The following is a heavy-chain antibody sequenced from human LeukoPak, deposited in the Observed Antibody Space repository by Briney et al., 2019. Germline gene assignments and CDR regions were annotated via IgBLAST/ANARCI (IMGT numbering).Heavy chain of an antibody. CDR1: GGSFSGYY. D-gene: IGHD3-10*01. CDR3: ARGGMVRGLN. CDR2: INHSGST. V-gene: IGHV4-34*01. J-gene: IGHJ4*02. Sequence: SETLSLTCAVYGGSFSGYYWSWIRQPPGKGLEWIGEINHSGSTNYNPSLKSRVTISVDTSKNQFSLKLSSVTAADTAVCYCARGGMVRGLNWGQGTLVTVSS.